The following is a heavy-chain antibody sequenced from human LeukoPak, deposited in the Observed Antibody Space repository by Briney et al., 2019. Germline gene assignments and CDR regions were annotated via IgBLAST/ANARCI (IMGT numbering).Heavy chain of an antibody. CDR2: ISFDATKE. J-gene: IGHJ3*02. V-gene: IGHV3-30*01. Sequence: GGSQRLSCAASGFTISNYAMHWVRQAPGKGLEWVAVISFDATKEYFGKSVKGRFTISRDNSKATLYLQMHRLRIEDTALYFCARFKVGTNTTQKNAFDIWGRGTVVAVSS. D-gene: IGHD1-1*01. CDR3: ARFKVGTNTTQKNAFDI. CDR1: GFTISNYA.